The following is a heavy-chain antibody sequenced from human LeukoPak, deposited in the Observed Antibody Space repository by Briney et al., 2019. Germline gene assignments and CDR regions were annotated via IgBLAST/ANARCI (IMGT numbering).Heavy chain of an antibody. V-gene: IGHV1-2*02. CDR1: GYTFTGYY. D-gene: IGHD5-12*01. CDR3: ARDLIHSDVVATPDAFDL. Sequence: ASVKVSCKASGYTFTGYYMHWVRQAPGQGLEWMGWINPNSGGTNYAQKFQGRVTMTRDTSISTAYMELSRLRSDDTAMYYCARDLIHSDVVATPDAFDLWGQGTMVTVSS. CDR2: INPNSGGT. J-gene: IGHJ3*01.